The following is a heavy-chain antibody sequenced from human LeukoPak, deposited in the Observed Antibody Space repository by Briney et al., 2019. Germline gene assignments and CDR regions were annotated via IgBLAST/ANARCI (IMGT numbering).Heavy chain of an antibody. CDR1: GCTFDDYA. J-gene: IGHJ4*02. V-gene: IGHV3-9*01. Sequence: PGRSLRLSCAASGCTFDDYAMHWVRQAPGKGLEWVSGISWNSGSIGYADSVKGRFTISRDNAKNSLYLQMNSLRAEDTALYYCAKDEDGSGSYYDYWGQGTLVTVSS. D-gene: IGHD3-10*01. CDR3: AKDEDGSGSYYDY. CDR2: ISWNSGSI.